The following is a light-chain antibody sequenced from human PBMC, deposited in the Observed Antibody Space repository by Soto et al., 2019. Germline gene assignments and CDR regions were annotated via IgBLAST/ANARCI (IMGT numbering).Light chain of an antibody. J-gene: IGLJ1*01. CDR2: DTS. CDR3: LLYSGGYV. V-gene: IGLV7-46*01. Sequence: QSVVTQEPSLTVSPGGTVTLTCGASKGAVDTGHYSYWFPQQPGQVPRPLIYDTSNKFSGTPARFSCGLVGGKAALTLSGADAADEYDHYCLLYSGGYVFGTGTKLTVL. CDR1: KGAVDTGHY.